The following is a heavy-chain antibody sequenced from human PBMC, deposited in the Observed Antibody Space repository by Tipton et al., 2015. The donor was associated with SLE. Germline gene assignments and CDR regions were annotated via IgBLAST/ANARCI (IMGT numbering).Heavy chain of an antibody. D-gene: IGHD2-15*01. V-gene: IGHV4-59*01. CDR3: ARVLLVDLGNDAFDI. CDR2: ISYGGGT. CDR1: GASIRNYY. J-gene: IGHJ3*02. Sequence: TLSLTCTVSGASIRNYYWSWIRQPPGKGLEWIGYISYGGGTNYNPSLKSRVTISEDTAKNQFSLKLSSVTAADTALYYCARVLLVDLGNDAFDIWGQGTMVTVSS.